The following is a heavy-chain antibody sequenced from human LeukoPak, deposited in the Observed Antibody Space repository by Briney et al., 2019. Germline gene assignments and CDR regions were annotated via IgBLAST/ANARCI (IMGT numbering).Heavy chain of an antibody. CDR3: AKVRWGSDNALDS. V-gene: IGHV3-30*18. Sequence: GGSLRLSCAASGFTFSSYEMHWVRQAPGKGLEWLAIISHDGSNTYYADSVKGRITISRDNSKNTLYLQMNSLRAEDTAVYYCAKVRWGSDNALDSWGQGTLVTASS. CDR2: ISHDGSNT. J-gene: IGHJ4*02. CDR1: GFTFSSYE. D-gene: IGHD3-16*01.